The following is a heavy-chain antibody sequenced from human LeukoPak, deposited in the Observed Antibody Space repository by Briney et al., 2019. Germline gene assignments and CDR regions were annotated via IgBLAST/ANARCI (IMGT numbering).Heavy chain of an antibody. D-gene: IGHD2/OR15-2a*01. V-gene: IGHV3-21*05. CDR2: ITNSGNSK. J-gene: IGHJ4*02. Sequence: GGSLRLSCVASEFTFSSYSMNWVRQAPGKGLEWVSYITNSGNSKSYADSVKGRFTISKDNAKNTVYLQMNSLRAEDTAVYYCVSFYETYWGRGTLVTVSS. CDR3: VSFYETY. CDR1: EFTFSSYS.